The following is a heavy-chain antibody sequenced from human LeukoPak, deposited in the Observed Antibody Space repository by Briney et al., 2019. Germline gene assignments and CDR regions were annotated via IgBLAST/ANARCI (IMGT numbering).Heavy chain of an antibody. CDR2: ISSSSSTI. CDR3: AKGPSGWPVADGYFDY. D-gene: IGHD6-19*01. CDR1: GFTFSSYS. V-gene: IGHV3-48*04. J-gene: IGHJ4*02. Sequence: PGGSLRLSCAASGFTFSSYSMNWVRQAPGKGLEWVSYISSSSSTIYYADSVKGRFTISRDNSKNSLYLQMNSLRTEDTALYYCAKGPSGWPVADGYFDYWGQGTLVTVSS.